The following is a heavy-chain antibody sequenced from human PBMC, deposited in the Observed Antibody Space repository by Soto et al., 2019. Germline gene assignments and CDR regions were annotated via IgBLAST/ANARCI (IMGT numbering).Heavy chain of an antibody. CDR2: IYSGDSDT. V-gene: IGHV5-51*01. Sequence: GESLKISCKGSGYSFTNYWIGWVRQMPGKGLEWMGIIYSGDSDTRYSPSFQGQVTISADKSISTAYLQWNSLEASDTAIYYCVRRTTVTTTGDYWGQGTLVTVSS. CDR1: GYSFTNYW. CDR3: VRRTTVTTTGDY. J-gene: IGHJ4*02. D-gene: IGHD4-17*01.